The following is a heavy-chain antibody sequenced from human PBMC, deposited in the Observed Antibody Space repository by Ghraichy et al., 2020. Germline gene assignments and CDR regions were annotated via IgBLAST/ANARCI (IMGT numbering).Heavy chain of an antibody. Sequence: SETLSLTCTVSGGSISSYYWSWIRQPPGKGLEWIGYIYYSGRTSYNPSLKGRVTISVDTSKNQFSLKLSSVTAADTAVYYCAAGPGHYYDSRGYYYADYWGQGTLVAVSS. CDR1: GGSISSYY. D-gene: IGHD3-22*01. V-gene: IGHV4-59*01. CDR3: AAGPGHYYDSRGYYYADY. CDR2: IYYSGRT. J-gene: IGHJ4*02.